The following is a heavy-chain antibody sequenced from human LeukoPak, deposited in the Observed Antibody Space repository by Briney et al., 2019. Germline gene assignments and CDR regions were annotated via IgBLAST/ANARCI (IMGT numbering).Heavy chain of an antibody. CDR2: ISGSGGAT. Sequence: GGSLRLSCAASGFTFNNYGMSWVRQAPGKGLEWVSTISGSGGATYYADSVKGRFTISRDNFKNTLYLQMNSLRAEDTAVYYCAKRAYTSSSLLYYFDYWAQGTLVTVSS. CDR3: AKRAYTSSSLLYYFDY. J-gene: IGHJ4*02. D-gene: IGHD6-6*01. V-gene: IGHV3-23*01. CDR1: GFTFNNYG.